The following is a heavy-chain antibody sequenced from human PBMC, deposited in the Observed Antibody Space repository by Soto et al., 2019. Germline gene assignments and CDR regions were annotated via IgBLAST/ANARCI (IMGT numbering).Heavy chain of an antibody. D-gene: IGHD5-12*01. V-gene: IGHV4-59*01. J-gene: IGHJ4*02. CDR2: IYYSGST. CDR1: GGSISSYY. CDR3: ARGYSGYDGFDY. Sequence: SDTLSLTCTVSGGSISSYYWSWIRQPPGKGLEWIGYIYYSGSTNYNPSLKSRVTISVDTSKNQFSLKLSSVTAADTAVYYCARGYSGYDGFDYWGQGTLVTVSS.